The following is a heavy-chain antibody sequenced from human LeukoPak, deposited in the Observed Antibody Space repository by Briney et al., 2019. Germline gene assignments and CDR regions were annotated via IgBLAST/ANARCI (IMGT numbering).Heavy chain of an antibody. V-gene: IGHV4-4*09. CDR1: GGSISSYY. J-gene: IGHJ6*03. CDR3: ARHGRGYSYGIYYYYYMDV. D-gene: IGHD5-18*01. Sequence: SETLSLTCTASGGSISSYYWSWIRQPPGKGLEWIGYIYTSGSTNYNPSLKSRVTISVDTSKNQFSLKLSSVTAADTAVYYCARHGRGYSYGIYYYYYMDVWGKGTTVTVFS. CDR2: IYTSGST.